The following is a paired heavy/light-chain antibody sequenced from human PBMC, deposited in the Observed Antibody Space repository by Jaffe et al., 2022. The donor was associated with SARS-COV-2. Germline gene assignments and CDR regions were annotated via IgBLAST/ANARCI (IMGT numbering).Light chain of an antibody. CDR1: QSISNW. V-gene: IGKV1-5*03. Sequence: DIQMTQSPSTLSASVGDTVTITCRASQSISNWLAWYQQKPGKAPKLLIYKASNLESGVPSRFSGGGSGTEFTLTISSLQPDDFATYYCQQYNIYSITFGQGTRLEIK. J-gene: IGKJ5*01. CDR3: QQYNIYSIT. CDR2: KAS.
Heavy chain of an antibody. Sequence: QVLLQESGPGLVKPSETLSLTCTVSGGTFNIYYWSWIRQPPGKGLEWIGYIYHSGSTKYNPSLKSRVTMSVDTSKNQFSLKLSSVTAADTAVYYCARGVLRATYDLLTGYGSNWFDPWGQGTQVTVSS. CDR3: ARGVLRATYDLLTGYGSNWFDP. CDR1: GGTFNIYY. CDR2: IYHSGST. D-gene: IGHD3-9*01. J-gene: IGHJ5*02. V-gene: IGHV4-59*01.